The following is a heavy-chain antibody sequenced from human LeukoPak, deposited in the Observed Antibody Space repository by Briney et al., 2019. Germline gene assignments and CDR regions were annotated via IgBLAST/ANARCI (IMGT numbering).Heavy chain of an antibody. Sequence: ASVKVSCKASGYTFTSYCISWVRQAPGQGLEWMGWISAYNGNTNYAQKLQGRVTMTTDTSTSTAYMELRSLRSDDTAVYYCAREPFRTGWYVTHYYYGMDVWGQGTTVTVSS. V-gene: IGHV1-18*01. CDR1: GYTFTSYC. D-gene: IGHD6-19*01. CDR2: ISAYNGNT. J-gene: IGHJ6*02. CDR3: AREPFRTGWYVTHYYYGMDV.